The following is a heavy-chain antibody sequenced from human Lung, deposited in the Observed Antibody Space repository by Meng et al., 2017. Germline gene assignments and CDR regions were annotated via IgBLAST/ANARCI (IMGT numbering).Heavy chain of an antibody. CDR1: GGSFSDYY. CDR3: ARGPTTMAHDFDY. Sequence: VSLQHGGGALLKPSETLSLTGVVAGGSFSDYYWSWIRQPPGKGLEWIGEINHSGSTNYNPSLESRATISVDTSQNNLSLKLSSVTAADSAVYYCARGPTTMAHDFDYWGQGTLVTVSS. CDR2: INHSGST. J-gene: IGHJ4*02. V-gene: IGHV4-34*01. D-gene: IGHD4-11*01.